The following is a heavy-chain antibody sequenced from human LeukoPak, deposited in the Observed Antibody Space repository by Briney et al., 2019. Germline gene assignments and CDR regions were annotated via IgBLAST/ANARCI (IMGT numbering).Heavy chain of an antibody. CDR2: IRYDGSNK. V-gene: IGHV3-30*02. D-gene: IGHD6-13*01. CDR1: GFTFSSYG. J-gene: IGHJ5*02. CDR3: AKDRRRPILLAAAGPGNWFDP. Sequence: GGSLRLSCAASGFTFSSYGMHWVRQAPGKGLEWVAFIRYDGSNKYYADSVKGRFTISRDNSKNTLYLQMNSLRAEDTAVYYCAKDRRRPILLAAAGPGNWFDPWGQGTLVTVSS.